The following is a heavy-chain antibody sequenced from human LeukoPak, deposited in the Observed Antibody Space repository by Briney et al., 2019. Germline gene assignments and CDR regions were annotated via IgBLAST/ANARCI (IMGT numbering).Heavy chain of an antibody. CDR2: IYYSGST. J-gene: IGHJ4*02. Sequence: PSETLSLTCTVSGGSISSGGYYWSWIRQHPGKGLEWIGYIYYSGSTYYNPSLKSRVTISVDTSKNQFSLKLSSVTAADTAVYYCARHSSGYLGGDYWGQGTLVTVSS. V-gene: IGHV4-31*03. CDR1: GGSISSGGYY. D-gene: IGHD3-22*01. CDR3: ARHSSGYLGGDY.